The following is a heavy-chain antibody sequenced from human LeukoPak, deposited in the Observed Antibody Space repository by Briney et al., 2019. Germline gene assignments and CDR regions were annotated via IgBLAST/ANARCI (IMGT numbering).Heavy chain of an antibody. J-gene: IGHJ4*02. CDR1: GGSISSYY. Sequence: PSETLSLTCTVSGGSISSYYWSWIRQPPGKGLEWIGYIYYSGSTNYNPSLKSRVTISVDTSKNQFSLKLSSVTAADTAVYYCARQGIAARAYDYWGQGTLVTVSS. CDR3: ARQGIAARAYDY. CDR2: IYYSGST. V-gene: IGHV4-59*08. D-gene: IGHD6-13*01.